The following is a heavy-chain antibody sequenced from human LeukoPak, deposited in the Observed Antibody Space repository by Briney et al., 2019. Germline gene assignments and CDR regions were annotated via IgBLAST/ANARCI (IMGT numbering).Heavy chain of an antibody. CDR1: GYSFINYW. CDR3: AILSSGWYYFDY. J-gene: IGHJ4*02. CDR2: IYPGDSDT. Sequence: GESVKISCKGSGYSFINYWICWVRQMPGKGLEWMAIIYPGDSDTKYSPSFQGQVTISADKSITTAYLQWSSLKASDTAMYYCAILSSGWYYFDYWGQGTLVTVSS. V-gene: IGHV5-51*01. D-gene: IGHD6-19*01.